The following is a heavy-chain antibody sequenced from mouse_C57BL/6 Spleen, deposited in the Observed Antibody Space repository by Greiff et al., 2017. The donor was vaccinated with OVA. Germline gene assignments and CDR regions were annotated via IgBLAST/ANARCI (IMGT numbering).Heavy chain of an antibody. CDR1: GYTFTSYW. Sequence: QVQLQQPGAELVRPGSSVKLSCKASGYTFTSYWMDWVKQRPGQGLEWIGNIYPSDSETHYNQKFKDKATLTVDKSSSTAYMQLSSLTSEDSAVYYCARGRGYYYGSYAMDYWGQGTSVTVSS. J-gene: IGHJ4*01. D-gene: IGHD1-1*01. CDR2: IYPSDSET. V-gene: IGHV1-61*01. CDR3: ARGRGYYYGSYAMDY.